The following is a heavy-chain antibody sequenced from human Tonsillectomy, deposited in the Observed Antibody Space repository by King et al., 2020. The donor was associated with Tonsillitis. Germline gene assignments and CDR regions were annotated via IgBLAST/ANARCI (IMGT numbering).Heavy chain of an antibody. J-gene: IGHJ6*02. CDR3: ASRRGRVASSRNKFHYDYYGMFF. Sequence: ITLQESGPTLVKHPQTLTLTCTLSGFSPSTSGVGVGWIRQPQGKALEWLAVIYWNDDKSYSPSLKSRLTITKETSKNQVVLKMTNMHPVDTATYYCASRRGRVASSRNKFHYDYYGMFFWGHGTTFTVSS. CDR2: IYWNDDK. CDR1: GFSPSTSGVG. V-gene: IGHV2-5*01. D-gene: IGHD6-13*01.